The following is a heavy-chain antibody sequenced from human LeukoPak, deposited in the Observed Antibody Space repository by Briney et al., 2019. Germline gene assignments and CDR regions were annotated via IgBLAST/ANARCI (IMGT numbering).Heavy chain of an antibody. CDR2: VYFSGTT. J-gene: IGHJ4*02. CDR1: DGSIGSSNYY. V-gene: IGHV4-39*07. D-gene: IGHD6-6*01. CDR3: ARAPDIAARSLFDY. Sequence: PSETLSLTCTVSDGSIGSSNYYWAWIRQPPGKGLEWIGSVYFSGTTYYNPSLKSRVTISLDTSKNQFSLKLSSVTAADTAVYYCARAPDIAARSLFDYWGQGTLVTVSS.